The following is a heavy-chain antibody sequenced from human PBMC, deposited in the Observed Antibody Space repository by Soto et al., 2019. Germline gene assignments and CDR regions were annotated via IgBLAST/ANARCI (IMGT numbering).Heavy chain of an antibody. Sequence: SETLSLTCTVSGGSISSYYWSWIRQPPGKGLEWIGYIYYSGSTNYNPSLKSRVTISVDTSKNQFSLKLSSVTAADTAVYYCARGNYGDYVHFDYWGQGTLVTVSS. CDR2: IYYSGST. J-gene: IGHJ4*02. CDR1: GGSISSYY. D-gene: IGHD4-17*01. V-gene: IGHV4-59*12. CDR3: ARGNYGDYVHFDY.